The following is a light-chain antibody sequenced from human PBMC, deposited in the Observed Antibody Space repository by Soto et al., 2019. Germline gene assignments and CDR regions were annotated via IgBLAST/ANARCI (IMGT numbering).Light chain of an antibody. Sequence: SYELTHPPPMSVARGQTARITCGGNNIDSRGGRWHRQKLGQALVLVVDDDSDRPSGIRERFSGSNSGNTATLTISRVQAGDEADYFCHVWDSGSEHVFGTGTKGTVL. CDR1: NIDSRG. J-gene: IGLJ1*01. CDR2: DDS. V-gene: IGLV3-21*02. CDR3: HVWDSGSEHV.